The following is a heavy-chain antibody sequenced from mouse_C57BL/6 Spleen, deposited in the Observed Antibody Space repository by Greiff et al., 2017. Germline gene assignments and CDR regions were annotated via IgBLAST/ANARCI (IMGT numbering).Heavy chain of an antibody. Sequence: QVQLQQSGAELVKPGASVKLSCKASGYTFTSYWMQWVKQRPGQGLEWIGEIDPSDSYTNYNQKFKGKATLTVDTSSSTAYLQLSSLTSEDSAVYYCARGAYGNYFDYWGQGTTLTVSS. V-gene: IGHV1-50*01. CDR1: GYTFTSYW. D-gene: IGHD2-1*01. J-gene: IGHJ2*01. CDR2: IDPSDSYT. CDR3: ARGAYGNYFDY.